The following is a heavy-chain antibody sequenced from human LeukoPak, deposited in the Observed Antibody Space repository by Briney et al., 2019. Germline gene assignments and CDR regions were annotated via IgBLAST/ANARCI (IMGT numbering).Heavy chain of an antibody. CDR1: VHPISTTSYY. Sequence: SETLSLNCTVPVHPISTTSYYWAWILQPPGKALAWIGSIYYSGSTYYNPSLKRRVTISVDTSKNQISLKLSCVTAPETAVYYCARHSEITNWGQATLVTVSS. CDR3: ARHSEITN. CDR2: IYYSGST. V-gene: IGHV4-39*01. D-gene: IGHD3-16*01. J-gene: IGHJ4*02.